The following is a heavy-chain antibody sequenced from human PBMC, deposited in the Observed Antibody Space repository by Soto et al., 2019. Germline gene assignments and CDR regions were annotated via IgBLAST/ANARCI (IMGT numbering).Heavy chain of an antibody. V-gene: IGHV3-23*01. CDR1: GFTFSSYA. CDR3: AKDTPPRYCSGGSCYPPF. J-gene: IGHJ6*02. D-gene: IGHD2-15*01. Sequence: EVQLLESGGGLVQPGGSLRLSCAASGFTFSSYAMSWVRQAPGKGLEWVSAISGSGGSTYYADSVKGRFTISRDNSKNTLYLQMNSLRAEDTAVYYCAKDTPPRYCSGGSCYPPFWGQGTTVTVSS. CDR2: ISGSGGST.